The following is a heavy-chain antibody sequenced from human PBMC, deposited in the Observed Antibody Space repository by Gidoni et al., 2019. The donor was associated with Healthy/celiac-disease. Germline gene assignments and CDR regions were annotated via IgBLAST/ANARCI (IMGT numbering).Heavy chain of an antibody. D-gene: IGHD1-26*01. Sequence: QVQLVESGGGVVQPGRSLRLSCAASGFPFSSDGMHWVRQAPGKGLEWVAVIGYDGSNKCYADSVKGRFTISRDNSKNTLYLQMNSLGAEDTAVYYCARALVGATGSADYWGQGTLVTVSS. CDR2: IGYDGSNK. CDR3: ARALVGATGSADY. J-gene: IGHJ4*02. V-gene: IGHV3-33*01. CDR1: GFPFSSDG.